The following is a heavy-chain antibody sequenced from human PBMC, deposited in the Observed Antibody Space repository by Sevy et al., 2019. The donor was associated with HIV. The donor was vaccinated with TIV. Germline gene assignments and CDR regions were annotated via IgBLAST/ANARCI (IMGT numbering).Heavy chain of an antibody. CDR1: GFTFSSYS. D-gene: IGHD3-22*01. CDR2: ISSSSSYI. CDR3: ARVVGSYYYDSIGPDAFDI. Sequence: GGSLRLSCAASGFTFSSYSMNWVRQAPGKGLEWVSSISSSSSYIYYADSVKGRFTISRDNAKNSLYLQMNSLRAEDTAVYYCARVVGSYYYDSIGPDAFDIWGQGTMVTVSS. J-gene: IGHJ3*02. V-gene: IGHV3-21*01.